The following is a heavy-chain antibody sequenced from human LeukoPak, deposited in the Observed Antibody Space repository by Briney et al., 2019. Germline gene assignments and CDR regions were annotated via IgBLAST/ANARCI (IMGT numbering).Heavy chain of an antibody. CDR1: GYRFTSDW. D-gene: IGHD2-15*01. CDR2: IYPGDSDT. V-gene: IGHV5-51*01. CDR3: ARLSGRVVCSAGSCYIDS. Sequence: GESLKISCKGSGYRFTSDWIGWVRQMPGKGLEWMGIIYPGDSDTRYSPSFQGQVTISADKSVNTAYLQWSSLRASDTAMYYCARLSGRVVCSAGSCYIDSWGQGTLVTVSS. J-gene: IGHJ4*02.